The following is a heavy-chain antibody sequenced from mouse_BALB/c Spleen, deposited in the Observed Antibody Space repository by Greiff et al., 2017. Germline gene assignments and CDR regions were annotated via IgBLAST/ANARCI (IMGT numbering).Heavy chain of an antibody. Sequence: VQLQQSGPELVKPGASVKVSCKDSGYAFTSYNMYWVKQSHGKSLEWIGYIDPYNGGTSYNQKFKGKATLTVDKSSSTAYMHLNSLPSEDSAVYYFALIDGYYCFDVWGEGTTVTVSS. J-gene: IGHJ1*01. CDR3: ALIDGYYCFDV. V-gene: IGHV1S135*01. CDR1: GYAFTSYN. CDR2: IDPYNGGT. D-gene: IGHD2-3*01.